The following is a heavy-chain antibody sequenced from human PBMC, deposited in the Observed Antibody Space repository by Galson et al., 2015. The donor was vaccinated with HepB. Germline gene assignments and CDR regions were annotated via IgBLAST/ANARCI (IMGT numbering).Heavy chain of an antibody. V-gene: IGHV3-13*01. CDR1: GFTFSSYD. D-gene: IGHD2-2*01. CDR3: ARANPGDCSSTSCSPNYYYYYMDV. J-gene: IGHJ6*03. CDR2: IGTAGDT. Sequence: SLRLSCAASGFTFSSYDMHWVRQATGKGLEWVSAIGTAGDTYYPGSVKGRFTISRENAKNSLYLQMNSLRAGDTAVYYCARANPGDCSSTSCSPNYYYYYMDVWGKGTTVTVSS.